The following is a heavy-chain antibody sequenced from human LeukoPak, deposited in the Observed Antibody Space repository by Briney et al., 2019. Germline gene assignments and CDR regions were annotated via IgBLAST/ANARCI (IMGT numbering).Heavy chain of an antibody. CDR2: ISSSSSYI. J-gene: IGHJ4*02. V-gene: IGHV3-21*01. Sequence: GGSLRLSCAASGFTFSSYSMNWVRQAPGKGLEWVSSISSSSSYIYYADSVKGRFTISRDNAKNSLYLQMNSLRAEDTAVYYCARGITGTTRSALGYWGQGTLVTVSS. CDR3: ARGITGTTRSALGY. D-gene: IGHD1-20*01. CDR1: GFTFSSYS.